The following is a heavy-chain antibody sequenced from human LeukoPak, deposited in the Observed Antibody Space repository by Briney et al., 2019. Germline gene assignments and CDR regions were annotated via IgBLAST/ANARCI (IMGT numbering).Heavy chain of an antibody. CDR2: IKQDGSEK. Sequence: PGGSLRLSCAASGFTFDDYGMSWVRQASGKGLEWVANIKQDGSEKYYVDSVKGRFTISRDNAKSSLYLQMNSLRAEDTAVYYCASGELGFDYWGQGTLVTVSS. CDR1: GFTFDDYG. CDR3: ASGELGFDY. D-gene: IGHD7-27*01. J-gene: IGHJ4*02. V-gene: IGHV3-7*01.